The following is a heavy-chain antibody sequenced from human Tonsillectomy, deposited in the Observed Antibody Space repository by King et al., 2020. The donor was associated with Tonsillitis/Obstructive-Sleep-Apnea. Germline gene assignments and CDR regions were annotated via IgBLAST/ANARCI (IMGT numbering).Heavy chain of an antibody. V-gene: IGHV1-69*01. Sequence: QLVQSGAELKKPGSSVKVSCKASGGTFDSYGFNWVRQAPGQGLEWVGGIIPILRTTEYAQNFQGRVIISADASTRTVYMELSSLRSDDTAMYYCARIGRIASAGPFDYWGQGTLVTVSS. CDR2: IIPILRTT. J-gene: IGHJ4*02. D-gene: IGHD6-13*01. CDR3: ARIGRIASAGPFDY. CDR1: GGTFDSYG.